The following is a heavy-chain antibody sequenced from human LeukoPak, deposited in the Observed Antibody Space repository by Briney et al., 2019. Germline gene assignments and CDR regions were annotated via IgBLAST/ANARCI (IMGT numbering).Heavy chain of an antibody. Sequence: GGSLRLSCVASGFTFSNYGMHWVRQAPGKGLEWVAFIWYDGSNKDYADSVKGRFTISRDESKNTMYLQMNSLRVEDTAVYYCARDPRYTSSSIDHWGQGTLVTVSS. CDR1: GFTFSNYG. CDR2: IWYDGSNK. D-gene: IGHD6-13*01. CDR3: ARDPRYTSSSIDH. J-gene: IGHJ4*02. V-gene: IGHV3-33*01.